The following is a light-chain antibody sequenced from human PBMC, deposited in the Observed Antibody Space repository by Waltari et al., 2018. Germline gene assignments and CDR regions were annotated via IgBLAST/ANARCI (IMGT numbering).Light chain of an antibody. V-gene: IGKV1-6*01. CDR2: AAS. CDR1: QDIRND. J-gene: IGKJ1*01. CDR3: LHDFGYPRT. Sequence: TQLTQSPSSLSASVGDRVTLTCRESQDIRNDLGWYQQQPGKAPKVLIYAASILHTGVPSRFSGSGSGTDFTLTISNLQPEDFATYFCLHDFGYPRTFGQGTKVEVK.